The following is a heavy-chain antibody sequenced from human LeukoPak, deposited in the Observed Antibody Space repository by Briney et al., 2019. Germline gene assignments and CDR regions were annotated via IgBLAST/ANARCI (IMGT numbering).Heavy chain of an antibody. CDR3: ARRGRYFDWEIDY. CDR2: IYYSGST. CDR1: GGSISSSSYS. J-gene: IGHJ4*02. V-gene: IGHV4-39*07. Sequence: SETLSLTCTVSGGSISSSSYSWGWIRQPPGKGLEWIGSIYYSGSTYYNPSLKSRVTISVDTSKNQFSLKLSSVTAADTAVYYCARRGRYFDWEIDYWGQGTLVTVSS. D-gene: IGHD3-9*01.